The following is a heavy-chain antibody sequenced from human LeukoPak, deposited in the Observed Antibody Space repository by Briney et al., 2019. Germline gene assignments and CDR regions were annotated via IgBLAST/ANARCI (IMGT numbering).Heavy chain of an antibody. V-gene: IGHV3-43*02. CDR2: ISGDGGST. CDR1: GFTFDDYA. D-gene: IGHD4-23*01. Sequence: QPGGSLRLSCAASGFTFDDYAMHWVRHAPGKGLEWVSLISGDGGSTYYADSVKGRFTISRDNAKNSLCLQMNSLRAEDTAVYYCARGIRLTSVVEYLFWGQGTLVTVSS. J-gene: IGHJ4*02. CDR3: ARGIRLTSVVEYLF.